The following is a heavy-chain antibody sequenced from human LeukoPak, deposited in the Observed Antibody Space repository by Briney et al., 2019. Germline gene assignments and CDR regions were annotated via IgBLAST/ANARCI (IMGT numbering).Heavy chain of an antibody. CDR2: IYTSGST. J-gene: IGHJ6*03. CDR3: ARDANPLGYCSSTSCYKYYYYYMDV. Sequence: SETLSLTCTVSGGSISSYYWSWIRQPAGKGLEWIGRIYTSGSTNYNPSLKSRVTMSVDTSKNQFSLKLSSVTAADTAVYYCARDANPLGYCSSTSCYKYYYYYMDVWGKGTTVTVSS. CDR1: GGSISSYY. V-gene: IGHV4-4*07. D-gene: IGHD2-2*02.